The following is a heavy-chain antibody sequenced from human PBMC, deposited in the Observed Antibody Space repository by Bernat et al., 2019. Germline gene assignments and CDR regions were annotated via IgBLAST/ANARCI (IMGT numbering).Heavy chain of an antibody. D-gene: IGHD6-6*01. Sequence: QVQLVESGGGVVQPGRSLRLSCAASGFTFSSYAMHWVRQAPGKGLEWVAVISYDGSNKYYADSVKGRFTISRDNSKNTLYLQMNSLRAEDTAVYYCAREIRPSIAARHFVYWGQGTLVTVSS. CDR2: ISYDGSNK. CDR3: AREIRPSIAARHFVY. J-gene: IGHJ4*02. V-gene: IGHV3-30*01. CDR1: GFTFSSYA.